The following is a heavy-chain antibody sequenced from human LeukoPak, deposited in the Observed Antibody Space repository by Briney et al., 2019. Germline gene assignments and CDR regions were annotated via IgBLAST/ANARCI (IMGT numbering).Heavy chain of an antibody. V-gene: IGHV7-4-1*02. J-gene: IGHJ5*02. CDR1: GYTFTSHA. CDR2: INTNTGNP. Sequence: ASVKVSCKASGYTFTSHAMNWVRQAPGQGLEWMGWINTNTGNPTYAQGFTGRFVFSLDTSVSTAYLQISSLKAEDTAVYYCARSVEDSSSWYWFDPWGQGTLVTVSS. D-gene: IGHD6-13*01. CDR3: ARSVEDSSSWYWFDP.